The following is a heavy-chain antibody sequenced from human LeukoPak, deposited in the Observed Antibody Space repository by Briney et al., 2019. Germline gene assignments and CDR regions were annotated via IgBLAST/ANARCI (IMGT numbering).Heavy chain of an antibody. J-gene: IGHJ4*02. D-gene: IGHD3-3*01. CDR2: IIPIFGTA. V-gene: IGHV1-69*05. CDR1: GGTFSSYA. CDR3: AREGPYYDFWSGYYHLYFDY. Sequence: SVKVSCKASGGTFSSYAISWVRQAPGQGLEWMGGIIPIFGTANYAQKLQGRVTMTTDTSTSTAYMELRSLRSDDTAVYYCAREGPYYDFWSGYYHLYFDYWGQGTLVTVSS.